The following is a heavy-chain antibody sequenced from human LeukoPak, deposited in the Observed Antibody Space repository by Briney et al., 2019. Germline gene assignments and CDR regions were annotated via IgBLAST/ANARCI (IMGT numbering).Heavy chain of an antibody. Sequence: ASVKVSCKASGYTFTSYGTSWVRQAPGQGLEWMGWISAYNGNTNYAQKLKGRVTMTTDTSTSTAYMELRSLRSDDTAVYYCAREARITMVRGVKYNWFDPWGQGTLVTVSS. D-gene: IGHD3-10*01. J-gene: IGHJ5*02. CDR3: AREARITMVRGVKYNWFDP. V-gene: IGHV1-18*01. CDR2: ISAYNGNT. CDR1: GYTFTSYG.